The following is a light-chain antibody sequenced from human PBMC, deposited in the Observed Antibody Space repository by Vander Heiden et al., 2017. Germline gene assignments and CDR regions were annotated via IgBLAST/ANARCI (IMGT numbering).Light chain of an antibody. CDR1: QSVSSN. V-gene: IGKV3-15*01. Sequence: EIVMTQFPATLSVSPGERATLSCRASQSVSSNLAWYQQKPGQAPRLLIYGASTRATGIPARFSGSGSGTEFTLTISSLQSEDFAVYYCQQDNNWPWTFGQGTKVEIK. CDR2: GAS. CDR3: QQDNNWPWT. J-gene: IGKJ1*01.